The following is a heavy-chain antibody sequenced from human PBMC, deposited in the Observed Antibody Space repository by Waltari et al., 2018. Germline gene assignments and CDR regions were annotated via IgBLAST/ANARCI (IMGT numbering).Heavy chain of an antibody. CDR2: INHSGNT. D-gene: IGHD1-26*01. Sequence: QVQLRQWGAGLLKPSETLSLTCAVYGGSFSGYHWSWIRQPPGKGLEWIGEINHSGNTNQNPSLKSRVTISVDTSKNQFSLKLTSVTAADTAVYYCARNWELRGGMDVWCKGTTVTVSS. CDR3: ARNWELRGGMDV. CDR1: GGSFSGYH. J-gene: IGHJ6*03. V-gene: IGHV4-34*02.